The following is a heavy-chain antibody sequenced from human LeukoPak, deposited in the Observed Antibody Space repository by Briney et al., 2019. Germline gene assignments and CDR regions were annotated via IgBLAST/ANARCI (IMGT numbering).Heavy chain of an antibody. CDR2: ISSSSSTI. D-gene: IGHD5-12*01. J-gene: IGHJ3*02. CDR1: GFTFSSYN. V-gene: IGHV3-48*02. CDR3: ASSDGGYELRPTNELFDI. Sequence: GGSLRLSCAASGFTFSSYNMNWVRQAPGKGLEWVSYISSSSSTIYYADSVKGRFTISRDNAKNSLYLQMNSLRDEDTAVYYCASSDGGYELRPTNELFDIWGQGTMVTVSS.